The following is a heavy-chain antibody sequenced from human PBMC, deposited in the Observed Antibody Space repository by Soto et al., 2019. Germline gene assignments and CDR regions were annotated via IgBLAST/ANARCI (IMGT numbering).Heavy chain of an antibody. CDR2: ISAYNGNT. Sequence: QVQLVQSGAEVKKPGASVRVSCKASGYTFTSYGVSWVRQAPGQGLEWMGWISAYNGNTKYAQKLQGRLTMTTDTPTSTAYMELRSLRSDDTAMYYCARDPALHVETAQKFDSWGQGTLVTVSS. CDR1: GYTFTSYG. V-gene: IGHV1-18*04. J-gene: IGHJ4*02. CDR3: ARDPALHVETAQKFDS. D-gene: IGHD5-18*01.